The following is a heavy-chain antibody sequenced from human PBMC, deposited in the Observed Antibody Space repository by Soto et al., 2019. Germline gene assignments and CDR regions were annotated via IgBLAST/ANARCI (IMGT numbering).Heavy chain of an antibody. CDR1: GYSFTSYC. CDR2: IYPADSET. V-gene: IGHV5-51*01. Sequence: PGESLKISCKTSGYSFTSYCMAWVRQVPEKCLEWMGIIYPADSETRYSPSFQGQVTISADKSIRMTYLQLNSLKDRDIDIYYCARVGRGPALTGTYYTPFGSWGKGTKVTISS. D-gene: IGHD3-10*01. J-gene: IGHJ4*02. CDR3: ARVGRGPALTGTYYTPFGS.